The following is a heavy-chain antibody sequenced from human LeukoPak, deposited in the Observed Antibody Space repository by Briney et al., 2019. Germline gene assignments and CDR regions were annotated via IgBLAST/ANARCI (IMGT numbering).Heavy chain of an antibody. CDR1: RFTFYNHG. Sequence: GVTLTLTCAGSRFTFYNHGVHWLPQAPGMERIGGAAMSFGRAYTFYADSVKGRVTMSGDTSKNTRYLEMNSLRGEDTAVYYCTKDADEREGYCDHLRDFMDVWGQGPTVTVSS. J-gene: IGHJ6*02. V-gene: IGHV3-30*18. CDR2: MSFGRAYT. D-gene: IGHD3-16*01. CDR3: TKDADEREGYCDHLRDFMDV.